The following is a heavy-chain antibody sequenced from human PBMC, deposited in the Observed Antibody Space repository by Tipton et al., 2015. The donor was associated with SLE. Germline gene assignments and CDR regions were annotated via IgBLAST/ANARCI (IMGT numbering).Heavy chain of an antibody. CDR1: GYTFSTYA. CDR3: ARRERYYYDSSGYYY. CDR2: ISAYNGNT. D-gene: IGHD3-22*01. J-gene: IGHJ4*02. Sequence: QVQLVQSGAEVKKPGASVKVSCKASGYTFSTYAISWVRQAPGQGLEWMGWISAYNGNTNYAQKLQGRVTMTTDTSTSTAYMELRSLRSDDTAVYYCARRERYYYDSSGYYYWGQGTLVTVSS. V-gene: IGHV1-18*01.